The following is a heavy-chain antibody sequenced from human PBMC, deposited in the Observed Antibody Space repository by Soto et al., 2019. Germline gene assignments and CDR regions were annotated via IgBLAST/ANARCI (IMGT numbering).Heavy chain of an antibody. CDR3: ARDQTGTTTYYSYGMDV. Sequence: ASVNVSCKASGYTFTSYDINWVRQATGQGLEWMGWMNPNSGNTGYAQKFQGRVTMTRNTSISTAYMELSRLRSEDTAVYYCARDQTGTTTYYSYGMDVWCQGTTVTVSS. CDR2: MNPNSGNT. D-gene: IGHD1-7*01. J-gene: IGHJ6*02. V-gene: IGHV1-8*01. CDR1: GYTFTSYD.